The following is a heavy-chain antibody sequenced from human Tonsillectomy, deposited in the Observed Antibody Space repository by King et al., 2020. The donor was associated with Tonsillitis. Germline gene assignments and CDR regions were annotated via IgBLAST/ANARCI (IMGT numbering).Heavy chain of an antibody. Sequence: VQLVESGGGLVQPGGSLRLSCAASGFTFSSYWMHWVRQAPGKGLVWVSRIKSDGSSTSYADSVKGRFTISRDNAKNTLYLQMISLRAEDTAVYFCTRVRTVGFDAFDIWGQGTMVTVSS. CDR1: GFTFSSYW. V-gene: IGHV3-74*01. CDR2: IKSDGSST. CDR3: TRVRTVGFDAFDI. D-gene: IGHD1/OR15-1a*01. J-gene: IGHJ3*02.